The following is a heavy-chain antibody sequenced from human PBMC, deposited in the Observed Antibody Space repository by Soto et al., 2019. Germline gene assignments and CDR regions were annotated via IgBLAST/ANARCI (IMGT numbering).Heavy chain of an antibody. CDR1: GFTFSSYV. CDR2: ISTSGGST. CDR3: AKDVGGYSGYAFDY. V-gene: IGHV3-23*01. Sequence: EVQLLESGGGLVQPGGSLRLSCAASGFTFSSYVMSWVRQAPGKGLEWVSVISTSGGSTYYADSVKGRFTISRDNSKNTLYLQMNSLRAEDTAVYYCAKDVGGYSGYAFDYWGQGTLVTVSS. J-gene: IGHJ4*02. D-gene: IGHD5-12*01.